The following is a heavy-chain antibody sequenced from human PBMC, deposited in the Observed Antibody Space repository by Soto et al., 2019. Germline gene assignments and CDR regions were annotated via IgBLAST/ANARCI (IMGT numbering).Heavy chain of an antibody. CDR1: VFTLSRYG. CDR2: ISYDESNK. D-gene: IGHD2-15*01. Sequence: GKSQNIPCSAPVFTLSRYGMHWDSQALAKGLEWVAVISYDESNKYYADSVKGRFTISRDNSKNTLYLQMNSLRAEDTAVYYCARTFMCSGGNCSPYWGRGTLVTVS. J-gene: IGHJ4*01. CDR3: ARTFMCSGGNCSPY. V-gene: IGHV3-30*03.